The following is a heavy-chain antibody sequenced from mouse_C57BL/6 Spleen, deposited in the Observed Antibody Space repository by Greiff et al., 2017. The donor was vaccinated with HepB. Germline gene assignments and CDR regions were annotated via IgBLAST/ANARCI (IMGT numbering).Heavy chain of an antibody. CDR3: ATAYYSNYEAMDY. CDR1: GFSLTSYG. V-gene: IGHV2-5*01. D-gene: IGHD2-5*01. J-gene: IGHJ4*01. Sequence: VQLQQSGPGLVQPSQSLSITCTVSGFSLTSYGVHWVRQSPGKGLEWLGVIWRGGSTDYNAAFMSRLSITKDNSKSQVFFKMNSLQADDTAIYYCATAYYSNYEAMDYWGQGTSVTVSS. CDR2: IWRGGST.